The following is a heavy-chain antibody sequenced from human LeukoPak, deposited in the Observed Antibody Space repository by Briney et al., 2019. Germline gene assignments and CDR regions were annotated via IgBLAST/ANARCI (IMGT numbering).Heavy chain of an antibody. D-gene: IGHD2-8*02. CDR2: ISSSSSYI. CDR1: GFTFSTYW. CDR3: ARLVRPFDY. Sequence: GGSLRLSCVVSGFTFSTYWMHWVRQAPGKGLEWVSSISSSSSYIYYADSVKGRFTISRDNAKNSLYLQMNSLRAEDTAVYYCARLVRPFDYWGQGTLVTVSS. V-gene: IGHV3-21*01. J-gene: IGHJ4*02.